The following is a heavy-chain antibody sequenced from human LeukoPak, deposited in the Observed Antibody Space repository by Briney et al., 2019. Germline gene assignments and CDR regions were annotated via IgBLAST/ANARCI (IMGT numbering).Heavy chain of an antibody. D-gene: IGHD2-15*01. V-gene: IGHV3-33*01. CDR1: GFTFSSHG. J-gene: IGHJ1*01. Sequence: GRSLRLSSAAAGFTFSSHGMRWVRQAPGKGLGWEAVILYYGSNKYYADSVTGRCTISRDHSKNTLYLQMNSLRAEDTAVYYCAREWSAGTPRSYFQQWGEGTLVTVSS. CDR2: ILYYGSNK. CDR3: AREWSAGTPRSYFQQ.